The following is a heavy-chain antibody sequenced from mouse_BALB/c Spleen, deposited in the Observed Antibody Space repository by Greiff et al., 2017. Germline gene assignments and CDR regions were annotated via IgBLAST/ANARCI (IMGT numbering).Heavy chain of an antibody. CDR2: IDPENGNT. Sequence: VQLQQSGAELVRPGALVKLSCKASGFNIKDYYMHWVKQRPEQGLEWIGWIDPENGNTIYDPKFQGKASITADTSSNTAYLQLSSLTSEDTAVYYWAREGDGSLDYGGQGTTLTVPS. J-gene: IGHJ2*01. CDR3: AREGDGSLDY. D-gene: IGHD3-3*01. CDR1: GFNIKDYY. V-gene: IGHV14-1*02.